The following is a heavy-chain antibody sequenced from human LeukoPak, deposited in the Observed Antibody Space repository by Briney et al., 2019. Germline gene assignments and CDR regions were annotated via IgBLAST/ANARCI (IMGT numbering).Heavy chain of an antibody. CDR3: AREERRGATTDYRAFDI. V-gene: IGHV1-69*05. CDR1: GYIFSMFW. J-gene: IGHJ3*02. D-gene: IGHD1-26*01. CDR2: IIPIFGTA. Sequence: ASVKVSCKTSGYIFSMFWMHWVRQAPGQGLEWMGGIIPIFGTANYAQKFQGRVTITTDESTSTAYMELSSLRSEDTAVYYGAREERRGATTDYRAFDIWGQGTMVTVSS.